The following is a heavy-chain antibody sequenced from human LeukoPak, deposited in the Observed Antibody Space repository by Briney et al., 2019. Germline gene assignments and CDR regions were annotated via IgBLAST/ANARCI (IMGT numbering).Heavy chain of an antibody. CDR2: IKSKTDGATK. D-gene: IGHD2-21*01. J-gene: IGHJ4*02. V-gene: IGHV3-15*01. CDR3: TTGIYCGGDCYDY. CDR1: GFTFSKVW. Sequence: GGSLRLSCAASGFTFSKVWMSWVRQAPGKGLEWVGRIKSKTDGATKDYAAPVKGRFTISRDDSKNTLYLQMNSLKTEDTAVYYCTTGIYCGGDCYDYWGRGTLVTVSS.